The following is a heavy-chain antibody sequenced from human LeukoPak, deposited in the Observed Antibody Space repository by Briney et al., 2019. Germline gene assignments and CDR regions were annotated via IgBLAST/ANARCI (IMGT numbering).Heavy chain of an antibody. Sequence: ASVKVSCKASGYTFTSYDINWVRQATGQGLGWMGWMNPNSGNTGYAQKFQGRVTMTRNTSISTAYMELSSLRSEDTAVYYCARGANYYYGMDVWGQGTTVTVSS. J-gene: IGHJ6*02. CDR1: GYTFTSYD. CDR3: ARGANYYYGMDV. V-gene: IGHV1-8*01. CDR2: MNPNSGNT.